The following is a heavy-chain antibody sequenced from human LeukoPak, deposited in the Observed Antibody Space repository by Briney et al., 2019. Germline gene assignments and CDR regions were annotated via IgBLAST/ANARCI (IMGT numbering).Heavy chain of an antibody. J-gene: IGHJ4*02. D-gene: IGHD4-11*01. V-gene: IGHV1-46*03. CDR2: INPSGGST. CDR1: GYTFTSYY. CDR3: AWTATVTKIDY. Sequence: ASVKVSCKASGYTFTSYYMHWVRQAPGQGLEWMGIINPSGGSTSYAQKFQGRVTMTRDTSTSTVYMELSSLRSEDTAAYYCAWTATVTKIDYWGQGTLVTVSS.